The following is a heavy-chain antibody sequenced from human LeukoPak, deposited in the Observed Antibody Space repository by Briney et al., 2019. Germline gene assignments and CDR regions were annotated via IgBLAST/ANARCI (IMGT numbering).Heavy chain of an antibody. CDR2: IRCEGTNE. CDR1: VFIFSVYH. CDR3: ARRRRYGFWGGPWDGYMDV. D-gene: IGHD3-3*01. V-gene: IGHV3-30*02. Sequence: GGSLSLSCAAPVFIFSVYHVHWVRQAPGKGLEWVAFIRCEGTNEYYAHSVKVRFTISRDNSKNTLNLQVNNLRPEDTAILCCARRRRYGFWGGPWDGYMDVWGKGTTVTVSS. J-gene: IGHJ6*03.